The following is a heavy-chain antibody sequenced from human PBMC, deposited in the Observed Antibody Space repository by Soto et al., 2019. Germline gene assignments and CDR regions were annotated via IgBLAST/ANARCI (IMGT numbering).Heavy chain of an antibody. V-gene: IGHV3-7*01. CDR2: IKQDGSEK. J-gene: IGHJ4*02. CDR1: GFTFSSYW. CDR3: VYGYFFDY. Sequence: EVQLVESGGGLVQPGGSLRLTCAASGFTFSSYWMSWVRQAPGKGLEWVANIKQDGSEKYYVDSVKGRFTLSRDNAKNSLYLQMTSLRAEDTAVYYCVYGYFFDYWGQGTLVTVSS. D-gene: IGHD3-10*01.